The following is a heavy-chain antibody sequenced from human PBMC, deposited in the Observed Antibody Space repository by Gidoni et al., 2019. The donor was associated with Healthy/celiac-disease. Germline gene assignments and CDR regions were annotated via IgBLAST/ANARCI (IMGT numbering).Heavy chain of an antibody. CDR2: IKQDGSEK. CDR3: ARGAYYYDSSGYYYN. D-gene: IGHD3-22*01. V-gene: IGHV3-7*03. CDR1: GFTFSSYW. Sequence: EVQLVESGGGLVQPGGSLRLSCAASGFTFSSYWMSWVRQAPGKGLEWVANIKQDGSEKYYVDSVKGRFTISRDNAKNSLYLQMNSLRAEDTAVYYCARGAYYYDSSGYYYNWGQGTLVTVSS. J-gene: IGHJ4*02.